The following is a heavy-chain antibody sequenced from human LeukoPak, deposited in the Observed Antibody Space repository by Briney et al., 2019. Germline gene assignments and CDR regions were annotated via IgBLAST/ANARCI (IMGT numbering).Heavy chain of an antibody. CDR1: GFTFSRYA. V-gene: IGHV3-23*01. CDR3: AEDRIAVDGTDRFEYFDY. Sequence: PGGSLRLSCPASGFTFSRYAMSWVRQAAGRGLAWVSAISASGGNTYDAASVKGRFTISRDNSKNTLYLQLNGLRAEDTAVYYCAEDRIAVDGTDRFEYFDYWGQGTLVTVSS. CDR2: ISASGGNT. D-gene: IGHD6-19*01. J-gene: IGHJ4*02.